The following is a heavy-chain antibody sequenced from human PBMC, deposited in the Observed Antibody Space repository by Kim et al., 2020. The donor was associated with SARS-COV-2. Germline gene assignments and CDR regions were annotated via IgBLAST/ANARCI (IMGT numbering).Heavy chain of an antibody. V-gene: IGHV3-9*01. CDR1: GFTFDDYA. Sequence: LRLSCAASGFTFDDYAMHWVRQAPGKGLEWVSGISWNSGSIGYADSVKGRFTISRDNAKNSLYLQMNSLRAEDTALYYCAKIRWDFTDYGMDVWGQGTTVTVSS. CDR3: AKIRWDFTDYGMDV. D-gene: IGHD2-8*02. J-gene: IGHJ6*02. CDR2: ISWNSGSI.